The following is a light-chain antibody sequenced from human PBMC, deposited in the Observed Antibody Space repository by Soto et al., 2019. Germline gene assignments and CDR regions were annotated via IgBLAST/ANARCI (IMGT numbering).Light chain of an antibody. CDR3: HQRQKWPRT. CDR1: QSVSSNY. Sequence: ESLLTQSPGTLSLSPGERATLSCRASQSVSSNYLAWYQQKPGQAPRLLIYEASNRAAGIPARFSGSGSGTDFTLTITSLEPEDFAFYYCHQRQKWPRTFGQGTKVDIK. J-gene: IGKJ1*01. V-gene: IGKV3-11*01. CDR2: EAS.